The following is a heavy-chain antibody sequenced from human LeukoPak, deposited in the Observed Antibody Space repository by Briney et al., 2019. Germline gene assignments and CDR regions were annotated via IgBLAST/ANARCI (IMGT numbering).Heavy chain of an antibody. CDR1: GGSISSSSYS. CDR2: IYYSGST. CDR3: ARGYYYDSSGYSPYFDY. D-gene: IGHD3-22*01. V-gene: IGHV4-39*01. J-gene: IGHJ4*02. Sequence: SETLSLTCTVSGGSISSSSYSWGWIRQPPGKGLEWIGSIYYSGSTYYNPSLKSRVTISVDTSKNQFSLKLSSVTAADTAVYYCARGYYYDSSGYSPYFDYWGQGTLVTVSS.